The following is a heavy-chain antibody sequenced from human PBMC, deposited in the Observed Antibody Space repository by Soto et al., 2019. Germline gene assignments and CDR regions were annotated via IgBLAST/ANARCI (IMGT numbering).Heavy chain of an antibody. CDR2: IYYSGST. J-gene: IGHJ6*02. CDR1: GGSISSSSYY. V-gene: IGHV4-39*01. CDR3: ARIEYYDILTGLTPHYYYYGMDV. D-gene: IGHD3-9*01. Sequence: PSETLSLTCTVSGGSISSSSYYWGWIRQPPGKGLEWIGSIYYSGSTYYNPSLKSRVTISVDTSKNQFSLKLSSVTAADTAVYYCARIEYYDILTGLTPHYYYYGMDVWGQGTTVTVSS.